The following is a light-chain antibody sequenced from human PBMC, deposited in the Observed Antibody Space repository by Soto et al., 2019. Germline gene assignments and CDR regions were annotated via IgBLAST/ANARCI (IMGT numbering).Light chain of an antibody. J-gene: IGKJ2*01. CDR2: KAT. CDR3: QQYNDYQYT. CDR1: QSITTW. V-gene: IGKV1-5*03. Sequence: IQLTQSPSSLAASVGGRVTITCRASQSITTWLAWYQQKPGKAPKLLIYKATNLQSGVPSRFSGSGSGTEFSLTINSLQPEDFAIYYCQQYNDYQYTFGQGTKVDIK.